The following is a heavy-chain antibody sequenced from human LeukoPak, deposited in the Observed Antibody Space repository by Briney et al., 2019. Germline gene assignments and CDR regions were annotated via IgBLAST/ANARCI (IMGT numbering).Heavy chain of an antibody. CDR2: IYHSGST. J-gene: IGHJ3*02. V-gene: IGHV4-30-2*01. CDR3: ARGTEGNYPRGLDVFDI. Sequence: SQTLSLTCAVSGGSISSGGYSWSWIRQPPGKGLEWIGYIYHSGSTYYNPSLKSRVTISVDRSKNQFSLKLTSVTAADTAVYYCARGTEGNYPRGLDVFDIWGQGTMVTVSS. D-gene: IGHD1-7*01. CDR1: GGSISSGGYS.